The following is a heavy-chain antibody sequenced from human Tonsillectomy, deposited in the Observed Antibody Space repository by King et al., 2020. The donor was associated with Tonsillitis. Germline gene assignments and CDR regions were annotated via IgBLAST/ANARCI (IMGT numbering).Heavy chain of an antibody. D-gene: IGHD3-3*01. J-gene: IGHJ6*02. CDR2: IQQDGSEK. V-gene: IGHV3-7*03. CDR3: AGDITVFGELDV. Sequence: VQLVESGGGLVQPGGSLRLSCAASGFTVSSYWMSWVRQAPGKGLEWVANIQQDGSEKYYVDSVKGRFTISRDNAKNSLYLQMTSLRAEDTAVYYCAGDITVFGELDVWGQGTTVTVAS. CDR1: GFTVSSYW.